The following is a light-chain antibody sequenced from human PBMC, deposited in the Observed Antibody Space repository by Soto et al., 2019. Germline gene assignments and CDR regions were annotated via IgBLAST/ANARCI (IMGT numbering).Light chain of an antibody. Sequence: EIVMTQSPATLSMSPGERATLSCRASESVNNNLAWYQQRPGQAPRLLIYVASTRAPGISTRFSGSGSGTEFTLTISSLQSEDFAVYCCQQYNNWPPTTFGQGTRLEIK. CDR1: ESVNNN. CDR2: VAS. CDR3: QQYNNWPPTT. V-gene: IGKV3-15*01. J-gene: IGKJ5*01.